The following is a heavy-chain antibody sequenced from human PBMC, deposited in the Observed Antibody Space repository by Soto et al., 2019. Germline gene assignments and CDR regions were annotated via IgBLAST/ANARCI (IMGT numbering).Heavy chain of an antibody. CDR3: AGRLLWFGDLLVYYYGMDV. D-gene: IGHD3-10*01. J-gene: IGHJ6*02. V-gene: IGHV4-34*01. CDR1: GGSFSGYY. Sequence: SETLSLTCAVYGGSFSGYYWSWIRQPPGKGLEWIGEINHSGSTNHNPSLKSRVTISVDTSKNQFSLKLSSVTAADTAVYYCAGRLLWFGDLLVYYYGMDVWGQGTTVTVSS. CDR2: INHSGST.